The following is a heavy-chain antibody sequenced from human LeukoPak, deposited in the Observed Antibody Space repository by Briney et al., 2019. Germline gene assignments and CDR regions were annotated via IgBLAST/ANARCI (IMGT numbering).Heavy chain of an antibody. V-gene: IGHV1-18*01. D-gene: IGHD6-19*01. CDR2: ISAYNGNT. J-gene: IGHJ5*02. CDR3: AKDSGYNSGWCVGGGGNWFDP. CDR1: GYTFTSYG. Sequence: ASVKVSCKASGYTFTSYGISWVRQAPGQGLEWMGWISAYNGNTNYAQKLQGRVTMTTDTSTSTAYMELRSLRSDDTAVYYCAKDSGYNSGWCVGGGGNWFDPWGQGTLVTVSS.